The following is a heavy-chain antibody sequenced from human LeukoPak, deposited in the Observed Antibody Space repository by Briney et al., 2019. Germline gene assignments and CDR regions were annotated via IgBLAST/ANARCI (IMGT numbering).Heavy chain of an antibody. CDR3: ASEVGATDY. J-gene: IGHJ4*02. V-gene: IGHV3-21*01. CDR1: GFTFSSYS. CDR2: ISSSSSYI. D-gene: IGHD1-26*01. Sequence: GGSLRLSCAASGFTFSSYSMNWVRQAPGKGLEWVSSISSSSSYIYYADSVKGRFTISRDNAKNSLYPQMNSLRAEDTAVYYCASEVGATDYWGQGTLVTVSS.